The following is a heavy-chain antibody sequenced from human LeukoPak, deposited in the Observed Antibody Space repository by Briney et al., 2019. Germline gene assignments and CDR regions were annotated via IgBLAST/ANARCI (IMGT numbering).Heavy chain of an antibody. V-gene: IGHV1-69*13. J-gene: IGHJ4*02. CDR3: ARVPRYSSSWYGALDY. Sequence: SVKVSCKASGGTFNNFAISWVRQAPGQGLEWVGGIIPMSGTANYAQKFQGRVTITADESTSTAYMELSSLRSEDTAVYYCARVPRYSSSWYGALDYWGQGTLVTVSS. D-gene: IGHD6-13*01. CDR1: GGTFNNFA. CDR2: IIPMSGTA.